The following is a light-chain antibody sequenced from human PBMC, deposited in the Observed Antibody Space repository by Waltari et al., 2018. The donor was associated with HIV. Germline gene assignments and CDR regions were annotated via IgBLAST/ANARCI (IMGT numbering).Light chain of an antibody. CDR2: GAS. J-gene: IGKJ5*01. Sequence: EIVMTQSPATLSLSPGERATLSCRASQSVGSKLAWYQQKPGQAPRLLIYGASTRATGIPARFSGSGSGMEFTLTISSLQSEDFAVYYCQPNSYWLPITFGQGTRLEI. CDR3: QPNSYWLPIT. CDR1: QSVGSK. V-gene: IGKV3-15*01.